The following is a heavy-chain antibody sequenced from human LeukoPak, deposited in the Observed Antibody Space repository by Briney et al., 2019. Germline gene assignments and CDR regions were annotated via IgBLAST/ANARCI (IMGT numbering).Heavy chain of an antibody. V-gene: IGHV4-31*03. CDR1: GGSISSGGYY. CDR3: ARTPGHVFDP. Sequence: SETLSLTCTVSGGSISSGGYYWSWIRQHTGKGLEWIGYIYYSGSTYYNPSLKSRVTISVDTSKNQFSLKLSSVTAADTAVYYCARTPGHVFDPWGQGTLVTVSS. CDR2: IYYSGST. J-gene: IGHJ5*02. D-gene: IGHD2-15*01.